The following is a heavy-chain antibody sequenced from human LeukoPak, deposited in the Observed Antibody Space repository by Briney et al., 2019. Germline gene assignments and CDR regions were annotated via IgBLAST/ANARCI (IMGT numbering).Heavy chain of an antibody. CDR1: GFTFTTYW. CDR2: INQDGSEK. CDR3: VRAIGSNTL. Sequence: GGSLRLSCAASGFTFTTYWMSWVRQAPGKVLEWVANINQDGSEKYYVDSVKGRFTISRDNAKNSLYLQMNSLRAEDTAVYFCVRAIGSNTLWGQGTLVTVPS. J-gene: IGHJ4*02. V-gene: IGHV3-7*01. D-gene: IGHD4-23*01.